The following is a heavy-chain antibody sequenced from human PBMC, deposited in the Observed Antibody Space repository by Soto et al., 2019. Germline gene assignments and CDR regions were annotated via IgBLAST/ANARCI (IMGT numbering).Heavy chain of an antibody. CDR1: GGSISSYY. V-gene: IGHV4-59*01. D-gene: IGHD1-26*01. Sequence: SETLSLTCTVSGGSISSYYWSWIRQPPGKGLEWIGYIYYSGSTNYNPSLKSRVTISVDTSKNQFSLKLSSVTAADTAVYYCASSVIATPFTFDYWGQGTLVTVS. CDR3: ASSVIATPFTFDY. CDR2: IYYSGST. J-gene: IGHJ4*02.